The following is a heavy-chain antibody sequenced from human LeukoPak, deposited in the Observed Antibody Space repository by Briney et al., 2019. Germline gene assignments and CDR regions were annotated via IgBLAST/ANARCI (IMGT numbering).Heavy chain of an antibody. V-gene: IGHV1-69*01. CDR1: GGTFSSYA. CDR2: IIPIFGTA. CDR3: ARGVQLWGPLDY. J-gene: IGHJ4*02. D-gene: IGHD5-18*01. Sequence: SVKVSCKASGGTFSSYAISWVRQAPGQGLEWMGGIIPIFGTANYAQEFQGRVTITADESTSTAYMELSSLRSEDTAVYYCARGVQLWGPLDYWGQGTLVTVSS.